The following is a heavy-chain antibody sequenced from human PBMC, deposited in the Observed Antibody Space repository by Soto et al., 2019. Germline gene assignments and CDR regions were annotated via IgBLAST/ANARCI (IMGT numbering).Heavy chain of an antibody. J-gene: IGHJ6*02. CDR1: GGTFSSYA. Sequence: SVKVSCKASGGTFSSYAISWVRQAPGQGLEWMGGIIPIFCTANYAQKFQGRVTITADKSTSTAYMELSSLRSEDTAVYYCARDHRTTVTTLYYYYGMDVWGQGTTVTVSS. D-gene: IGHD4-4*01. CDR2: IIPIFCTA. CDR3: ARDHRTTVTTLYYYYGMDV. V-gene: IGHV1-69*06.